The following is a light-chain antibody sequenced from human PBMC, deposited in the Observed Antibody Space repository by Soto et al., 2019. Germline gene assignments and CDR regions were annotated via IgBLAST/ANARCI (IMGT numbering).Light chain of an antibody. J-gene: IGLJ2*01. CDR2: EVT. CDR1: SSDVGGYNY. V-gene: IGLV2-14*01. CDR3: SSYTSSFNVV. Sequence: QSVLTQPASVSGSPGQSITISCTGTSSDVGGYNYVSWYQQHPGKAPKLMIYEVTHRPSGVSNRFSGSKSGNTASLTISGLQAEDEADYYCSSYTSSFNVVFGGGTKLTVL.